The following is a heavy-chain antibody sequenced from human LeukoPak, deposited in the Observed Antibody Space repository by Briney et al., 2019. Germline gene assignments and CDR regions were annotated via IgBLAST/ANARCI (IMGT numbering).Heavy chain of an antibody. J-gene: IGHJ4*02. CDR2: ISYDGSNK. Sequence: GGSLRLSCAASGFTFSSYAVHWVRQTPGQGLEWVAFISYDGSNKYYADSVKGRFTISRDNSRTTVYLQMNSLRAEGTAVYHCAKDLPAAYFDYWGQGTLVTVSS. V-gene: IGHV3-30-3*02. CDR1: GFTFSSYA. D-gene: IGHD2-2*01. CDR3: AKDLPAAYFDY.